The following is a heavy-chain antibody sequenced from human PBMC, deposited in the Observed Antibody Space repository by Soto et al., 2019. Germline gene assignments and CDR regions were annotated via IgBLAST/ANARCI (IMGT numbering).Heavy chain of an antibody. J-gene: IGHJ4*02. CDR2: ISGSGGST. D-gene: IGHD3-16*01. V-gene: IGHV3-23*01. Sequence: GGSLRLSCAASGFTFSSYARSWVRQAPGKGLEWVSAISGSGGSTYYADSVKGRFTISRDNSKNTLYLQMNSLRAEDTAVYYCAKDGTPYDYIWGLDYWGQGTLVTVSS. CDR1: GFTFSSYA. CDR3: AKDGTPYDYIWGLDY.